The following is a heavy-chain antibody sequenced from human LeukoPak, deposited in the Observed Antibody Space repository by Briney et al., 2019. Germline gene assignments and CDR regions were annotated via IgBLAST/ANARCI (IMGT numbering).Heavy chain of an antibody. V-gene: IGHV3-30-3*01. CDR1: GFTFSSYA. CDR2: ISYDGSNK. J-gene: IGHJ6*02. D-gene: IGHD4-17*01. Sequence: GGSLRLSCAASGFTFSSYAMHWVRQAPGKGLEWVAVISYDGSNKYYADSVKGRFTISRDNSKNTLYLQMNSLRAEDTAVYYCAREDYGDYGYYYYGMDVWGQGTTVTVSS. CDR3: AREDYGDYGYYYYGMDV.